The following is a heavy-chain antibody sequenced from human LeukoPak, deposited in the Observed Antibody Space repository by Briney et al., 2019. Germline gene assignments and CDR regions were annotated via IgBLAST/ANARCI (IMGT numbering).Heavy chain of an antibody. V-gene: IGHV4-34*01. CDR1: NGSFSGYY. Sequence: SETLSLTCHVYNGSFSGYYWSWIRQPPAKGLEWIGEINHYGNTNYNSSLKSRITISIDTSKGQLSLNLNSVTAADTAVYYCAMTSADYPDYYASWGQGALVTVSS. CDR3: AMTSADYPDYYAS. J-gene: IGHJ4*02. CDR2: INHYGNT. D-gene: IGHD4/OR15-4a*01.